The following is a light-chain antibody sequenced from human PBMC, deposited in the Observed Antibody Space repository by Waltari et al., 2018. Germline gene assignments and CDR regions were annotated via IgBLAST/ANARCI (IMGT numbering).Light chain of an antibody. CDR3: QQYYTTRT. CDR1: QSVLYIPNNKNY. J-gene: IGKJ1*01. CDR2: WAS. Sequence: DIVMTQSPDSLAVSLGERATINCKSSQSVLYIPNNKNYLAGYQQKPGQPPKLLIYWASTRESGVPDRFSGSGSGTDFTLTISSLQAEDVAVYYCQQYYTTRTFGQGTKVEIK. V-gene: IGKV4-1*01.